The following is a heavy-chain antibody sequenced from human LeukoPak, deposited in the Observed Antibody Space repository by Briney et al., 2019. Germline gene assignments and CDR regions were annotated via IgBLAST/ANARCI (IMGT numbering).Heavy chain of an antibody. CDR2: IYTSGST. CDR1: GGSISSDSYC. Sequence: SQTLSLTCTVSGGSISSDSYCWSWIRQPAGKGLEWIGRIYTSGSTNYNPSLKSRVTISVDTSKNQFSLTLSSVTAADTAVYYCARGQKYRNGYTVTELGSGYFDYWGQGTLVTVSS. D-gene: IGHD5-18*01. J-gene: IGHJ4*02. V-gene: IGHV4-61*02. CDR3: ARGQKYRNGYTVTELGSGYFDY.